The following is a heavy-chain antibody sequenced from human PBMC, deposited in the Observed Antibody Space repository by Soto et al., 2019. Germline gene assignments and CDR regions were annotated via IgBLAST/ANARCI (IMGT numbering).Heavy chain of an antibody. J-gene: IGHJ4*02. D-gene: IGHD5-12*01. V-gene: IGHV4-59*08. CDR2: IYYSGST. Sequence: SETLSLTCTVSGGSISSYYWSWIRQPPGKGLEWIGYIYYSGSTNYNPSLKSRVTISVDTSKTQFSLKLSSVTAADTAVYYCARQTRRDGYNYYWGQGTLVTVSS. CDR3: ARQTRRDGYNYY. CDR1: GGSISSYY.